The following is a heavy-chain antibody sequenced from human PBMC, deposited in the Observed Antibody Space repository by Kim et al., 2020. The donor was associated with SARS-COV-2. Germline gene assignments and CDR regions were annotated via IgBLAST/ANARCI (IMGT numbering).Heavy chain of an antibody. CDR2: IYYSGST. V-gene: IGHV4-59*08. D-gene: IGHD6-19*01. CDR1: GGSISSYY. Sequence: SETLSLTCTVSGGSISSYYWSWIRQPPGKGLEWIGYIYYSGSTNYNPSLKSRVTISVDTSKNQFSLKLSSVTAADTAVYYCARYRSSGWYVGYFDYCVQG. CDR3: ARYRSSGWYVGYFDY. J-gene: IGHJ4*02.